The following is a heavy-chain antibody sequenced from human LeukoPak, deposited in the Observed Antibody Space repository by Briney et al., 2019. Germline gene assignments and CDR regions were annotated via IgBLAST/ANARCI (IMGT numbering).Heavy chain of an antibody. Sequence: KPSETLSLTCTVSGGSISSYYWSWIRQPPGKGLEWIGYIYYSGDTNYNPSLKSRVTISVHRSKNQFSLKLNSVTAADTAVYYCARGHLVGGWFKYDTFDIWGQGTMVTVSS. CDR2: IYYSGDT. J-gene: IGHJ3*02. CDR3: ARGHLVGGWFKYDTFDI. D-gene: IGHD6-19*01. V-gene: IGHV4-59*01. CDR1: GGSISSYY.